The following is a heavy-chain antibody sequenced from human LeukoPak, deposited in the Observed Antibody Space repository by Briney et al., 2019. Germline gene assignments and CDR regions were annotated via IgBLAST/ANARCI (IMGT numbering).Heavy chain of an antibody. CDR1: GGTFSSYA. J-gene: IGHJ4*02. CDR2: IIPIFGTA. CDR3: ARDNGYYDSSVNY. V-gene: IGHV1-69*01. Sequence: ASVKVSCKASGGTFSSYAISWVRQAPGQGLEWMGGIIPIFGTANYAQKFQGRVTITADESTSTAYMELSRLRSDDTAVYYCARDNGYYDSSVNYWGQGTLVTVSS. D-gene: IGHD3-22*01.